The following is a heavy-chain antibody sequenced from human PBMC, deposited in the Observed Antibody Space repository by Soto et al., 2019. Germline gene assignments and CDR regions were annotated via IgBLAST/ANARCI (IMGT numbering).Heavy chain of an antibody. CDR3: ARGRSGSYSFDY. Sequence: SLRLSCAASGFTFSSYWIHWVRQAPGKGLVWVSRINSDGSTTNYADSLKGRFTISRDNAKNTLFLQMNGLRAEDTAVYYCARGRSGSYSFDYWGQGTLVTVSS. CDR2: INSDGSTT. CDR1: GFTFSSYW. D-gene: IGHD3-10*01. J-gene: IGHJ4*02. V-gene: IGHV3-74*01.